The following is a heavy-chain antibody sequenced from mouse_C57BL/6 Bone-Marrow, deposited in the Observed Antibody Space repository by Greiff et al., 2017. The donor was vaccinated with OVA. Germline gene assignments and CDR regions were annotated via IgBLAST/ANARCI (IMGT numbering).Heavy chain of an antibody. J-gene: IGHJ4*01. CDR1: GYTFTSYW. D-gene: IGHD1-1*01. CDR3: ARYLSSLYAMDE. Sequence: QVQLQQPGAELVMPGASVKLSCKASGYTFTSYWMHWVKQRPGQGLEWIGEIDPSDSYTNYNQKFQGKSTLPVDKSSSTAYMQLTHQTDEESAVYQCARYLSSLYAMDERRQGTSVTVRS. V-gene: IGHV1-69*01. CDR2: IDPSDSYT.